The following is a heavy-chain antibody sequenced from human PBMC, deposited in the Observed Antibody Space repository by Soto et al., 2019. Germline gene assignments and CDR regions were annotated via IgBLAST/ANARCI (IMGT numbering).Heavy chain of an antibody. CDR2: IYPGNSDT. CDR3: ARLAVVVPAPINYYGMDV. CDR1: GYSFTNYW. V-gene: IGHV5-51*01. J-gene: IGHJ6*02. Sequence: GAALKISCKGCGYSFTNYWSGWVPQMPGKCLELMGTIYPGNSDTRYSLSFHGQVTISADKAIITAYLQLSNLNALDTALYYWARLAVVVPAPINYYGMDVWGQGSTVTVSS. D-gene: IGHD2-2*01.